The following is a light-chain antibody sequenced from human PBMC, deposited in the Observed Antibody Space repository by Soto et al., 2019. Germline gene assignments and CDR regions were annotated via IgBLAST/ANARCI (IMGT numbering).Light chain of an antibody. CDR2: DAS. CDR1: QSVSNN. J-gene: IGKJ1*01. V-gene: IGKV3-15*01. Sequence: EIVLTQSPGTLSLSPGERATLSCRASQSVSNNYLAWYQQKPGQAPRLLIFDASTRATGIPARFSGSGSGTEFSLTISSLQSEDFAVYYCQQYHNWKTFGQGTKVDIK. CDR3: QQYHNWKT.